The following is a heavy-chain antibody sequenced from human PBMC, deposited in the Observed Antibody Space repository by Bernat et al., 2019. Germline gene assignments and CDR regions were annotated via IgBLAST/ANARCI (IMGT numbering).Heavy chain of an antibody. V-gene: IGHV4-39*01. CDR1: GGSISSSSYY. CDR2: IYYSGST. CDR3: ARQSRKSIAARPNLDY. J-gene: IGHJ4*02. Sequence: QLQLQESGPGLVKPSETLSLTCTVSGGSISSSSYYWGWIRQPPGKGLEWIGSIYYSGSTYYNPSLKRRVTISVDTSKNQFSLKLSSVTAADTAVYYCARQSRKSIAARPNLDYWGQGTLVTVSS. D-gene: IGHD6-6*01.